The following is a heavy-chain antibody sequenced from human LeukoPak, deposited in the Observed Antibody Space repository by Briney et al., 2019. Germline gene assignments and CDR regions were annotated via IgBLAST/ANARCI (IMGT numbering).Heavy chain of an antibody. CDR1: GFTFSSYA. Sequence: PGGSLRLSCAASGFTFSSYAMSWVRQAPGKGLEWVSAISDSGDNTYFADSAKGRFTISRDNSKNTLFLQMNSLRAEDTALYYCAIGYSSGWYVGWGQGTLVTVSA. CDR2: ISDSGDNT. CDR3: AIGYSSGWYVG. D-gene: IGHD6-19*01. J-gene: IGHJ4*02. V-gene: IGHV3-23*01.